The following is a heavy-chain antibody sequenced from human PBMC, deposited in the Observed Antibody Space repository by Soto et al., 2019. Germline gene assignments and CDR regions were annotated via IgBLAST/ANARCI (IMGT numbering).Heavy chain of an antibody. Sequence: EASVKVSCKASGYTFTNHGISWVRQAPGQGLEWLGWISGHNGNTKYAQRLQGRVTMTTDTSTSTAYMGLRSLKSDDTAVYYCARDLYPLAYYFDYWGQGTLVTVSS. CDR3: ARDLYPLAYYFDY. CDR1: GYTFTNHG. V-gene: IGHV1-18*01. J-gene: IGHJ4*02. CDR2: ISGHNGNT.